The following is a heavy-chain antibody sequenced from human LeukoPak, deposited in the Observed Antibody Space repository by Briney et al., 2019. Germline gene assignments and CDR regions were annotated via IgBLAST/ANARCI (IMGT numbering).Heavy chain of an antibody. D-gene: IGHD5-12*01. CDR2: ISSSGVGT. J-gene: IGHJ3*02. CDR3: AKSRGYSGYEEAFDI. Sequence: GGSLRLSCAASGFTFNSYAMSWVRQAPGKGLEWVSAISSSGVGTYYADSVKGRFTISRDNSKNTLYLQVNSLRAEDTAVYFCAKSRGYSGYEEAFDIWGQGTTVTVSA. V-gene: IGHV3-23*01. CDR1: GFTFNSYA.